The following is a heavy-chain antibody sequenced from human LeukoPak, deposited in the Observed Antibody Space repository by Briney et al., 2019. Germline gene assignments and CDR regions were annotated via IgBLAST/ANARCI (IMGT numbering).Heavy chain of an antibody. J-gene: IGHJ4*02. D-gene: IGHD3-10*01. Sequence: GGSLRLSCAASGFTFSSYGMSWVRQAPGKGLEWVSAISGSGGSTYYADSVKGRFTISRDNSKNTLYLQMNSLRAEDTAVYYCARGKGITMVRGPSPLDYWGQGTLVTVSS. CDR1: GFTFSSYG. V-gene: IGHV3-23*01. CDR3: ARGKGITMVRGPSPLDY. CDR2: ISGSGGST.